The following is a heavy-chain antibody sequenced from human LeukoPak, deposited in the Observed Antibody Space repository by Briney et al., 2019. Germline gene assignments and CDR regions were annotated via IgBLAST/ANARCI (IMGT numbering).Heavy chain of an antibody. D-gene: IGHD1-26*01. Sequence: GGSLRLSCAASGFTFSSYAMSWVRQAPGKGLEWVSIIYSGGYTDYADSVKGRFTISRDNSKNTLDLQMNSLRAEDTAVYYCARRLEYSGSKGVFDYWGQGTLVTVSS. V-gene: IGHV3-66*01. CDR3: ARRLEYSGSKGVFDY. CDR2: IYSGGYT. J-gene: IGHJ4*02. CDR1: GFTFSSYA.